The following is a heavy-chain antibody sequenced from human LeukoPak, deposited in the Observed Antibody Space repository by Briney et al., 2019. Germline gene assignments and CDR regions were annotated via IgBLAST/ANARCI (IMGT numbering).Heavy chain of an antibody. CDR1: GYTVSRYY. V-gene: IGHV1-2*02. D-gene: IGHD6-6*01. J-gene: IGHJ4*02. Sequence: ALVKVSCKASGYTVSRYYMHWVRQAPGQGLEWMGWINPNGGGTKDAQKFQGRVTMTRDTSISTAYMELSRLRSDDTAVYYCARDRSSYSCSSLVDYWGQGTLVTVSA. CDR3: ARDRSSYSCSSLVDY. CDR2: INPNGGGT.